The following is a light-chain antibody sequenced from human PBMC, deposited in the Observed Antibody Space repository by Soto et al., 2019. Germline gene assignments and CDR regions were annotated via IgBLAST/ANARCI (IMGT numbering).Light chain of an antibody. CDR1: SSDVGGYNY. Sequence: QSALTQPASVSGSPGQSITISCTGTSSDVGGYNYVSWYQQHPGKAPKLMIYEVSNRPSGVSHRFSGSKSGNTASLPISGLQAEDEADYYCSSYTSSSTLVVFGGGTKVTVL. V-gene: IGLV2-14*01. CDR3: SSYTSSSTLVV. J-gene: IGLJ2*01. CDR2: EVS.